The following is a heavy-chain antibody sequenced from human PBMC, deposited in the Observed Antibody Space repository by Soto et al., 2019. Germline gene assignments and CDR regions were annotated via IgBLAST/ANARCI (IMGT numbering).Heavy chain of an antibody. J-gene: IGHJ5*02. CDR1: GYNFITYW. Sequence: PGESLKISCKSSGYNFITYWISWVRQTPGKGLEWMGRIDPSDSHTYYSPSFEGHVTLSADKSINTAYLQWSSLKASDSAIYFCARVYGWDNNWFGPWGQGTQVTVSS. CDR3: ARVYGWDNNWFGP. D-gene: IGHD6-19*01. V-gene: IGHV5-10-1*01. CDR2: IDPSDSHT.